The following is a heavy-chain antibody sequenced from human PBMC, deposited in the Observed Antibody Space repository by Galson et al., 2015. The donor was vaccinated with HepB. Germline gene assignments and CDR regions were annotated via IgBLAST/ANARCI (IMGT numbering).Heavy chain of an antibody. CDR3: AADTTYSSSWYNWFDP. V-gene: IGHV1-58*02. CDR1: GFTFTSSA. D-gene: IGHD6-13*01. J-gene: IGHJ5*02. CDR2: IVVGSGNT. Sequence: CKASGFTFTSSAMQWVRQARGQRLEWIGWIVVGSGNTNYAQKFQERVTITRDMSTSTAYMELSSLRSEDTAVYYCAADTTYSSSWYNWFDPWGQGTLVTVSS.